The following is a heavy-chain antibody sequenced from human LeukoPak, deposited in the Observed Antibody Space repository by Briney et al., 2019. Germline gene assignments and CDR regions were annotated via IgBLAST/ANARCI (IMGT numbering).Heavy chain of an antibody. CDR3: AKVNGIRFLGVYNY. J-gene: IGHJ4*02. D-gene: IGHD3-3*01. CDR2: IKEDGSEK. Sequence: GGSLRLSCAASGFTFRRYWMTWVRQAPGKGLEWVANIKEDGSEKHYVDSVKGRFTISRDNSKNTLYLQMNSLRAEDTAVYYCAKVNGIRFLGVYNYWGQGTLVTVSS. V-gene: IGHV3-7*03. CDR1: GFTFRRYW.